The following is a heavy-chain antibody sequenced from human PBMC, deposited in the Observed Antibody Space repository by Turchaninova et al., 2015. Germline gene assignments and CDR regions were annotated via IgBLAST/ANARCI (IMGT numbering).Heavy chain of an antibody. Sequence: EVQLVESGGGLVKPGGSLRLSCAGSGFTFNNAWMSWVRQAPGKGVEWGGRLKRKTEGGTRDYARPVKGRFTISRDDSKDTLYLQMSSLKTEDTAVYYCTTDYGRRAGTGGFDYWGQGTLVTVSS. CDR3: TTDYGRRAGTGGFDY. J-gene: IGHJ4*02. V-gene: IGHV3-15*01. CDR2: LKRKTEGGTR. CDR1: GFTFNNAW. D-gene: IGHD1/OR15-1a*01.